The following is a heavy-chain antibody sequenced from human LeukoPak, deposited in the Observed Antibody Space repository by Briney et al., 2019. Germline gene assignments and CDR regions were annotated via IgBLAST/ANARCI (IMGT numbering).Heavy chain of an antibody. J-gene: IGHJ3*01. CDR2: ISAYKGNT. CDR1: GYTFCTYG. D-gene: IGHD3-10*01. CDR3: ARDLYYYGSGSYYDVFDV. V-gene: IGHV1-18*01. Sequence: ASVKVSCKASGYTFCTYGISWVRQAPGQGLEWMGWISAYKGNTYYAQKLQGRVTMTKDTSTSTAYMELRSLRSDDTAIYYCARDLYYYGSGSYYDVFDVWGQGTMVTVSS.